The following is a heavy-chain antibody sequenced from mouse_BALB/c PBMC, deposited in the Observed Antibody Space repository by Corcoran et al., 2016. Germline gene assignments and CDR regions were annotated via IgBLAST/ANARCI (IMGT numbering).Heavy chain of an antibody. Sequence: EVLLQQSGPELVKPGASVKIPCKASGYTFTDYNMDWVKQSHGKSLEWIGDINPNNGGTIYNQKFKGKATLTVDKSSSTAYMELRSLTSEDTAVYYCARRWGNYPFAYWGQGTLVTVSA. J-gene: IGHJ3*01. CDR3: ARRWGNYPFAY. V-gene: IGHV1-18*01. D-gene: IGHD2-1*01. CDR1: GYTFTDYN. CDR2: INPNNGGT.